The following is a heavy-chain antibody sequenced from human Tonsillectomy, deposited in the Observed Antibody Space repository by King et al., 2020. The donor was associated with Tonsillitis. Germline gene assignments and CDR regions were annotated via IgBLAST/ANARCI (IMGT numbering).Heavy chain of an antibody. Sequence: VQLVESGGGVVQPGRSLRLSCAASGVTFSSYALHWVRQAPGKGLEWVAIISYHGSNKYYADSVKGRFTISRDDSKNTLFLQMNSLRSEDTAVYYCARDRRAQRLVEGRGWFYYGMDVWGQGNTVTVSS. CDR1: GVTFSSYA. CDR2: ISYHGSNK. D-gene: IGHD6-13*01. J-gene: IGHJ6*02. CDR3: ARDRRAQRLVEGRGWFYYGMDV. V-gene: IGHV3-30-3*01.